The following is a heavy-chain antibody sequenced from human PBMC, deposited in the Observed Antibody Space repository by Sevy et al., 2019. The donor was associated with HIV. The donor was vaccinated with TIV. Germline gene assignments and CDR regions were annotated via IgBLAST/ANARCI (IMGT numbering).Heavy chain of an antibody. CDR1: GYSFGTYW. CDR2: IYPGGSDT. CDR3: VRCRQLGVAEILGDGGMDV. D-gene: IGHD3-16*01. V-gene: IGHV5-51*01. Sequence: GESLKISCKASGYSFGTYWIGWVRQMPGGGLDWMGIIYPGGSDTRYSTSFRGQVTISADTSITTAFLHLSTLEASETATDSGVRCRQLGVAEILGDGGMDVWGQGTAVTVSS. J-gene: IGHJ6*02.